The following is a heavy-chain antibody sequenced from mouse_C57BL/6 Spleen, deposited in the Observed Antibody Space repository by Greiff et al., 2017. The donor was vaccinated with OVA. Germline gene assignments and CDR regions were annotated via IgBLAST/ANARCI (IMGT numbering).Heavy chain of an antibody. D-gene: IGHD2-5*01. V-gene: IGHV1-82*01. J-gene: IGHJ1*03. Sequence: LVESGPELVKPGASVKISCKASGYAFSSSWMNWVKQRPGKGLEWIGRIYPGDGDTNYNGKFKGKATLTADKSSSTAYMQLSSLTSEDSAVYFCARSGYYSNYAWYFDVWGTGTTVTVSS. CDR1: GYAFSSSW. CDR2: IYPGDGDT. CDR3: ARSGYYSNYAWYFDV.